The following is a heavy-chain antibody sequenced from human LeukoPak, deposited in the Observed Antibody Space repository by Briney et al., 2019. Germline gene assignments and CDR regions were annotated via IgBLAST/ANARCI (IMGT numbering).Heavy chain of an antibody. Sequence: GASVKVSCKASGDTFSSYAISWVRQAPGQGLEWMGGIIPIFGTANYAQKFQGRVTITADKSTSTAYMELSSLRSEDTAVYYCARGGTLVGATTRFDYWGQGTLVTVSS. CDR3: ARGGTLVGATTRFDY. D-gene: IGHD1-26*01. J-gene: IGHJ4*02. CDR2: IIPIFGTA. V-gene: IGHV1-69*06. CDR1: GDTFSSYA.